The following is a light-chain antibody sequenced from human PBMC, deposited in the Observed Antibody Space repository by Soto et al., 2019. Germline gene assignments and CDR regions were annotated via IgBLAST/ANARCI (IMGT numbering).Light chain of an antibody. Sequence: DIVMTQSPDSLAVSLGERATINCKSSQSVLYNSNNKNYLAWYQQKPGQPPKLLIYWASTRESGVPDRFSGSGSGTDFTLTISSLQAEDVAVYYCHQNCSTPMETFGQGNKLAI. CDR2: WAS. CDR3: HQNCSTPMET. V-gene: IGKV4-1*01. J-gene: IGKJ2*01. CDR1: QSVLYNSNNKNY.